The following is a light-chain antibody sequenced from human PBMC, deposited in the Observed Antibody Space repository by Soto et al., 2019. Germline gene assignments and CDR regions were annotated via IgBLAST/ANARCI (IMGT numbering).Light chain of an antibody. V-gene: IGKV3-20*01. CDR1: QSVSSN. CDR2: GAS. CDR3: QQYVTSPWA. Sequence: IMMTQSPATLSVSPGEGATLSCRASQSVSSNLAWYQHKPGQAPRLLIYGASNRTTGIPDRFSGSGSGTDFTLTISRLEPEDFAVYYCQQYVTSPWAFGQGTKVAIE. J-gene: IGKJ1*01.